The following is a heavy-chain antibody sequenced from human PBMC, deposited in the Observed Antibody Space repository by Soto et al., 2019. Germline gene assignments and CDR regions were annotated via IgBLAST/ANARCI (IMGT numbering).Heavy chain of an antibody. CDR1: GFTVSGKKY. Sequence: GESLKISCAAFGFTVSGKKYMAWVRQAPGKGLEWVSALYDVDGTYYADSVKGRFTTSSDSSRTIVYLQMHSLRPDDTAVYFCASWHLQEHAYDIWGQGTTVTVSS. D-gene: IGHD1-1*01. J-gene: IGHJ3*02. V-gene: IGHV3-53*01. CDR3: ASWHLQEHAYDI. CDR2: LYDVDGT.